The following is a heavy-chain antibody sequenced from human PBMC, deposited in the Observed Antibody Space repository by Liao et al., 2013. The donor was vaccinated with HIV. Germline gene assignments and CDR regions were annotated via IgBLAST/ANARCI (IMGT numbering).Heavy chain of an antibody. CDR1: GGPISGKTYH. CDR3: AREWSSFDV. J-gene: IGHJ3*01. D-gene: IGHD3-10*01. CDR2: IHNTGST. Sequence: QLQLQESGPGLVKPSETLSLACTVSGGPISGKTYHWGWIRQPPGKGLEWIGLIHNTGSTSYNPSLGSRVTISVDTSNNQLSLRLSSVTAADTAVYYCAREWSSFDVWGRGTMVTVSS. V-gene: IGHV4-61*05.